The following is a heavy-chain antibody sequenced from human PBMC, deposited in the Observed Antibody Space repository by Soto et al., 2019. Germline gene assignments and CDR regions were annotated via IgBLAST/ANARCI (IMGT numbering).Heavy chain of an antibody. J-gene: IGHJ4*02. V-gene: IGHV3-7*03. D-gene: IGHD3-22*01. Sequence: QPGGSLRLSCAASGFTFSSYWMSWVRQAPGKGLEWVANIKQDGSEKYYVDSVKGRFTISRDNAKNSLYLQMNSLRAEDTAVYYCARIPGPYYYDSSGYDPFDYWGQGTLVTVSS. CDR1: GFTFSSYW. CDR2: IKQDGSEK. CDR3: ARIPGPYYYDSSGYDPFDY.